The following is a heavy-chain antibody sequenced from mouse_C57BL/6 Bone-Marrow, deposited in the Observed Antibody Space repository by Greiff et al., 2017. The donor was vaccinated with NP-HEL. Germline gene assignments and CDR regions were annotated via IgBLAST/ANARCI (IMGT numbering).Heavy chain of an antibody. CDR2: IDPSDSYT. CDR3: ARIGDYSRGAMDY. D-gene: IGHD2-14*01. V-gene: IGHV1-50*01. CDR1: GYTFTSYW. J-gene: IGHJ4*01. Sequence: QVQLQQPGAELVKPGASVKLSCKASGYTFTSYWMQWVKQRPGQGLEWIGEIDPSDSYTNYNQKFKGKATLTVDTSSSTAYMQRSSLTSEDSAVYYCARIGDYSRGAMDYWGQGTSVTVSS.